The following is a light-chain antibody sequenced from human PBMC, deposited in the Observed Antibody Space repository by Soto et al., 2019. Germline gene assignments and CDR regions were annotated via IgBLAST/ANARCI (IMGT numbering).Light chain of an antibody. V-gene: IGLV2-23*01. CDR1: SSVVGTYNL. Sequence: QSVLAQPASVSGSPGQSIALSCTGTSSVVGTYNLVSWYQQHPGKAPKLLISEGGKRPSGVSDRFSGSKSGNTASLTISGLQAEDEADYYCCSFAAGKTYVFGPGTKVTVL. J-gene: IGLJ1*01. CDR2: EGG. CDR3: CSFAAGKTYV.